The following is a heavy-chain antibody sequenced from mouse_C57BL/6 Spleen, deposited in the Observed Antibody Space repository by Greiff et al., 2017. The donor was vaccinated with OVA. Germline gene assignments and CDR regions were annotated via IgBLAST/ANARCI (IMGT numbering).Heavy chain of an antibody. CDR1: GYTFTEYT. Sequence: VKLMESGAELVKPGASVKLSCKASGYTFTEYTIHWVKQRSGQGLEWIGWFYPGSGSIKYNEKFKDKATLTVDTSSSTAYMQLSSLTSEDSAVYYCARYGGNYYGSSYESFYFDYWGQGTTLTVSS. J-gene: IGHJ2*01. CDR2: FYPGSGSI. D-gene: IGHD1-1*01. CDR3: ARYGGNYYGSSYESFYFDY. V-gene: IGHV1-62-2*01.